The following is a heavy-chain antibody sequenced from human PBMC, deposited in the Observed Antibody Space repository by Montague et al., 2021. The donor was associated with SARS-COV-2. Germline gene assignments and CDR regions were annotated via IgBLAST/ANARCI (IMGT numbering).Heavy chain of an antibody. J-gene: IGHJ5*02. CDR3: AREVVGVKTNWLDT. D-gene: IGHD3-16*01. Sequence: SETLSLTCSVSGVSVSSNNYYWTWIRRPPGKGLEWIGYIYFNGNTILXXXLKGRVTTSIDTSKNHFSLRLTSVTPADTAVYYCAREVVGVKTNWLDTWGQGTLVTVSS. CDR1: GVSVSSNNYY. V-gene: IGHV4-61*03. CDR2: IYFNGNT.